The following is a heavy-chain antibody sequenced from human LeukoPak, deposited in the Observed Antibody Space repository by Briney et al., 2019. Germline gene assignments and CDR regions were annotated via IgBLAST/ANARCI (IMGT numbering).Heavy chain of an antibody. Sequence: SETLSLTCTVSGGSISSGDYYWSWIRQPPGKGLEWIGYIYYSGSTYYNPSLKSRVTISVDTSKNQFPLKLSSVTAADTAVYYCARDPGIAAAGGDYWGQGTLVTVSS. D-gene: IGHD6-13*01. CDR1: GGSISSGDYY. V-gene: IGHV4-30-4*01. CDR3: ARDPGIAAAGGDY. J-gene: IGHJ4*02. CDR2: IYYSGST.